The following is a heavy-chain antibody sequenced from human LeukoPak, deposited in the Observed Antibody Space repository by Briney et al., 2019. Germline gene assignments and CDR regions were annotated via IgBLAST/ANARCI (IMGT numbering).Heavy chain of an antibody. J-gene: IGHJ4*02. CDR1: GFTFSSSA. V-gene: IGHV3-23*01. D-gene: IGHD5-18*01. Sequence: GGSLRLSCAASGFTFSSSAMSWVRRVPGKGLEWVSGISASGGSTYYADSVKGRFTISRDNSKNTLFLQMNSLRAEDTAVYYCARVPYSYGYWYFDYWGQGTLVTVSS. CDR3: ARVPYSYGYWYFDY. CDR2: ISASGGST.